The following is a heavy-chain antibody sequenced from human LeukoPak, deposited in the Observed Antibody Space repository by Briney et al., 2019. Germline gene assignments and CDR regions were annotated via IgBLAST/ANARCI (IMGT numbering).Heavy chain of an antibody. D-gene: IGHD5-24*01. J-gene: IGHJ5*02. CDR3: ARDVATISNWFDP. Sequence: GGSLRLSCAASGFIFSSYNMNWVRQAPGKGLEWVSYISSSSSTIYYADSVKGRFTISRDNAKNSLYLQMNSLRAEDTAVYYCARDVATISNWFDPWGQGTLVTVSS. CDR2: ISSSSSTI. V-gene: IGHV3-48*04. CDR1: GFIFSSYN.